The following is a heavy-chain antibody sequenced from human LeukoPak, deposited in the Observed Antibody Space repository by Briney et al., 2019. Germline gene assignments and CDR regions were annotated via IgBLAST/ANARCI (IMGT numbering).Heavy chain of an antibody. V-gene: IGHV4-30-2*01. CDR3: ARGTYYYDSSGYYFDY. Sequence: SETLSLTCAVSGGSISSGGYSWSWIRQPPGKGLEWIGYVYHSGSTYYNPSLKSRVTISVDRSKNQFSLKLSSVTAADTAVYYCARGTYYYDSSGYYFDYWGQGTLVTVSS. CDR1: GGSISSGGYS. CDR2: VYHSGST. J-gene: IGHJ4*02. D-gene: IGHD3-22*01.